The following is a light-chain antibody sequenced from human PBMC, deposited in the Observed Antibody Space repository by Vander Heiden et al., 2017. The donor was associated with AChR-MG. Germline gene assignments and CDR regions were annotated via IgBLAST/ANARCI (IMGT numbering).Light chain of an antibody. Sequence: DIQMTQSPSSLSASVGDRVTITCRASQSSSSYLNWYQQKPGKAPKLLIYAASSLQSGVPSRFSGSGSGTDFTLTISSLQPEDFATYYCQQSYSTPLFTFGYGTKVDIK. V-gene: IGKV1-39*01. CDR1: QSSSSY. J-gene: IGKJ3*01. CDR2: AAS. CDR3: QQSYSTPLFT.